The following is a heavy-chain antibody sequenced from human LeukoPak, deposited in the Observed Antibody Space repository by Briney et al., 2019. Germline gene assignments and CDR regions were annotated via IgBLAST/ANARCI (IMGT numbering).Heavy chain of an antibody. CDR1: GVSISSTNW. V-gene: IGHV4-4*02. CDR2: IYHSGST. J-gene: IGHJ4*02. D-gene: IGHD3-10*01. CDR3: ARWSMVRGIMTFDY. Sequence: SETLSLTCSVSGVSISSTNWWSWVRQSPDKGLEWIGEIYHSGSTDYNPSLKSRVTISLDKSKNQFSLKLRSVTAADTAVYYCARWSMVRGIMTFDYWGQGTLVTVSS.